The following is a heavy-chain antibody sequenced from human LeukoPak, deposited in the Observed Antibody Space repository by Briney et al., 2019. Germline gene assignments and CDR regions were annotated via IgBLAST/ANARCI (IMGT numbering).Heavy chain of an antibody. CDR3: ARDPGYCSGGSCQYYYYYYMDV. Sequence: ETLSLTCTVSGGSISSSSYYWGWVRQAPGKGLEWVSSISSSSSYIYYADSVKGRFTISRDNAKNSLYLQMNSLRAEDTAVYYCARDPGYCSGGSCQYYYYYYMDVWGKGTTVTVSS. D-gene: IGHD2-15*01. V-gene: IGHV3-21*01. J-gene: IGHJ6*03. CDR1: GGSISSSSYY. CDR2: ISSSSSYI.